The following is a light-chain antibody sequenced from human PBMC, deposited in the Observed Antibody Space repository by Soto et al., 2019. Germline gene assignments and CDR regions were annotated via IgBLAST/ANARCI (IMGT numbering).Light chain of an antibody. J-gene: IGLJ1*01. Sequence: VLTQLPSVSGTPGQRVTISCSGSSSNIGGNTVNRYQHLPGTAPKVLIYTDYQRPSGVPDRFSGSESGTSASLAISGLRSEDEADYYCVTWDESLNSRVFGTGTKVTVL. CDR2: TDY. V-gene: IGLV1-44*01. CDR1: SSNIGGNT. CDR3: VTWDESLNSRV.